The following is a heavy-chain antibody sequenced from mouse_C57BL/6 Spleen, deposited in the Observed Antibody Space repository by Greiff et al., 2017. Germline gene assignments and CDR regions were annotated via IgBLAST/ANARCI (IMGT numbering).Heavy chain of an antibody. D-gene: IGHD1-1*01. Sequence: EVQLVESGGGLVKPGGSLKLSCAASGFTFSDYGMHWVRQAPEKGLEWVAYISSGSSTIYYADTVKGRFTISRDNAKHTLFLQMTSLRSEDTAMYYCARPGFITTVVDWYFDVWGTGTTVTVSS. J-gene: IGHJ1*03. V-gene: IGHV5-17*01. CDR1: GFTFSDYG. CDR2: ISSGSSTI. CDR3: ARPGFITTVVDWYFDV.